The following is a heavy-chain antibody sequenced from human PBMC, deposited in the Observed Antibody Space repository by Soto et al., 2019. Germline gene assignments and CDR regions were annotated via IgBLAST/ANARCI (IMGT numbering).Heavy chain of an antibody. J-gene: IGHJ6*02. CDR3: ASEVPRRYYYYGMDV. D-gene: IGHD1-1*01. CDR2: ISTYNGDA. V-gene: IGHV1-18*01. Sequence: QAQLEQSGAEVKKPGASVKVSCKSSGYTFSTSGIGWVRQAPGQGLEWMRWISTYNGDANYAQRFQGRVTMTTDTSTSTTFMELSRLISDDTAGYYCASEVPRRYYYYGMDVWGQGTPVNVSS. CDR1: GYTFSTSG.